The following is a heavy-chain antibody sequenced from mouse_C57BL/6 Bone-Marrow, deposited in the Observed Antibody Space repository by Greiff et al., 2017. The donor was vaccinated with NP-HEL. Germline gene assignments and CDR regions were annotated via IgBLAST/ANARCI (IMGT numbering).Heavy chain of an antibody. CDR2: INSDGSST. V-gene: IGHV5-16*01. D-gene: IGHD2-3*01. CDR3: AREIYDGYVYFEV. Sequence: EVKLVESEGGLVQPGSSMKLSCTASGFTFSDYYMSWVRQFPEKGLEWVANINSDGSSTYYLDSLKSRFIISRDNAKNILYLQMSSLKSEDTATEYCAREIYDGYVYFEVWGTGTTVTVSS. CDR1: GFTFSDYY. J-gene: IGHJ1*03.